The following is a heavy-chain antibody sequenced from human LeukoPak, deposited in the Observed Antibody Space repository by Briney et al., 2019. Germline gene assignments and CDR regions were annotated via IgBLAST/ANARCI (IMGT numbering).Heavy chain of an antibody. CDR3: ARDRYSSSSSLGFDY. V-gene: IGHV3-23*01. CDR1: GFTFSSYG. CDR2: ISGSGGST. Sequence: PGGSLRLSCAASGFTFSSYGMSWVRQAPGKGLEWVSGISGSGGSTYYADSVKGRFTISRDNAKNSLYLQMNSLRAEDTAVYYCARDRYSSSSSLGFDYWGQGTLVTVSS. D-gene: IGHD6-13*01. J-gene: IGHJ4*02.